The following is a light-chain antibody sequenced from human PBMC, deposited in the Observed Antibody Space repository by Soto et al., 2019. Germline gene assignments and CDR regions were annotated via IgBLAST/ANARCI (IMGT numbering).Light chain of an antibody. V-gene: IGKV1-5*01. CDR2: DAS. J-gene: IGKJ1*01. Sequence: DIQMTQSPSTLSASLGDRVTITCRASQSISRWLAWYQQRPGKAPKLLIYDASSLESGVPSRFSGSGSGTDFTLTISSLQPGDSATYFCQLYSTYWTFGQGTKVEIK. CDR3: QLYSTYWT. CDR1: QSISRW.